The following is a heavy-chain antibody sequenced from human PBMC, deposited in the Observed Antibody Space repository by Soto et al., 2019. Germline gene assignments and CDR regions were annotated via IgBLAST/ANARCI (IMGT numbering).Heavy chain of an antibody. V-gene: IGHV3-53*01. CDR2: IYSGGST. J-gene: IGHJ6*02. CDR1: GFTVSSNY. Sequence: GGSLRLSCAASGFTVSSNYMSWVRQAPGKGLEWVSVIYSGGSTYYADSVKGRFTISRDNSKNTLYLQMNSLRAEDTAVYYCASHSTYYDILTGYYTGYGMDVWGQGTTVTVS. D-gene: IGHD3-9*01. CDR3: ASHSTYYDILTGYYTGYGMDV.